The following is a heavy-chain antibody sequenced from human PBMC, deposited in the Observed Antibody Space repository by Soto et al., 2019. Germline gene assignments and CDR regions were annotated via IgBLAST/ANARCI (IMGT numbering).Heavy chain of an antibody. Sequence: QVQLVESGGGVVQPGRSLRLSCATSGSTFSTYTMHWVRQAPGKGLEWVAVISFYEGNKYYAASVKGRFTISRDDSKNXLXXQMNSLRAEDTAVYYCARENTVGYCSGGSCYYFDYWGQGTLVTVSS. CDR2: ISFYEGNK. D-gene: IGHD2-15*01. CDR3: ARENTVGYCSGGSCYYFDY. V-gene: IGHV3-30-3*01. J-gene: IGHJ4*02. CDR1: GSTFSTYT.